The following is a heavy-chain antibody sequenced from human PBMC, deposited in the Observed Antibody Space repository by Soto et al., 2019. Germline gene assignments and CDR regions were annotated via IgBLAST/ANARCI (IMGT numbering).Heavy chain of an antibody. D-gene: IGHD1-26*01. Sequence: KPSETLSLTCTVSGGSVSSGSYYWSWIRQPPGKGLEWIGYIYYSGSTNYNPSLKSRVTISVDTSKNQFSLKLSSVTAADTAVYYCASSIVGAITLWFDPWGQGTLVTVSS. CDR3: ASSIVGAITLWFDP. CDR1: GGSVSSGSYY. CDR2: IYYSGST. V-gene: IGHV4-61*01. J-gene: IGHJ5*02.